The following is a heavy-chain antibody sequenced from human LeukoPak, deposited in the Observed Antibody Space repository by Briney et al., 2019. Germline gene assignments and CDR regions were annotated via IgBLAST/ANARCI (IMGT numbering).Heavy chain of an antibody. CDR3: ARVLNYYDSSGWHFDY. CDR2: INPNSGGT. Sequence: ASVKVSCKASGYTFTGYYMHWVRQAPGQGLEWMGWINPNSGGTNYAQKFQGRVTMTRDTSISTAYMGLSRLRSDDTAVYYCARVLNYYDSSGWHFDYWGQGTLVTVSS. V-gene: IGHV1-2*02. J-gene: IGHJ4*02. CDR1: GYTFTGYY. D-gene: IGHD3-22*01.